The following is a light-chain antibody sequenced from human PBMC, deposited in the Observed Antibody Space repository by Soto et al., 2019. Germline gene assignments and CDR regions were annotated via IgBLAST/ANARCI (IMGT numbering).Light chain of an antibody. Sequence: DIQMTQSPSTLSASVGDRVTITCRASQSIDSWLAWYQQKPGKTPNLLLYEESRLESGVPSRFSGSGSGTEFTLTISSLQPDDFATYYCKQYSSYSAGTVGQGTKVEIK. CDR3: KQYSSYSAGT. J-gene: IGKJ1*01. CDR2: EES. CDR1: QSIDSW. V-gene: IGKV1-5*03.